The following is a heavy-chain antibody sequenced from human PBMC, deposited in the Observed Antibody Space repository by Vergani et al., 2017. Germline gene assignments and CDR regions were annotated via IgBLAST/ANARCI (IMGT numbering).Heavy chain of an antibody. Sequence: QVQLVQSGAEVKKPGASVKVSCKASGYTFTSYDINWVRQATGQGLEWMGRIIPILGIANYAQKFQGRVTITADKSTSTAYMELSSLRSEDTAVYYCASPDYGDYGLYAFEIWGQGTMVTVSS. D-gene: IGHD4-17*01. CDR2: IIPILGIA. V-gene: IGHV1-69*09. CDR1: GYTFTSYD. CDR3: ASPDYGDYGLYAFEI. J-gene: IGHJ3*02.